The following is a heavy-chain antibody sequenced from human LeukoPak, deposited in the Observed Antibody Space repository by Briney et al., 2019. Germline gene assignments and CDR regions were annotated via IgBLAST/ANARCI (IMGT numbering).Heavy chain of an antibody. CDR3: AKEGGSQLF. V-gene: IGHV3-74*01. Sequence: GGSLRLSCVASGFTFSSYWMHWVRQDPRKGLVWVSRINGDGRNINYADSVRGRFTISRDNAKNTLYLQMNTLRAEDTAVYYCAKEGGSQLFWGQGTLVTVSS. J-gene: IGHJ4*02. D-gene: IGHD2-2*01. CDR2: INGDGRNI. CDR1: GFTFSSYW.